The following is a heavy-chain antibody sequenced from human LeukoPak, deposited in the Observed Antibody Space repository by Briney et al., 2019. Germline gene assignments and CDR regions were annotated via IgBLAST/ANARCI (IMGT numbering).Heavy chain of an antibody. D-gene: IGHD2-2*02. CDR3: ARDALDIVVVPAAIWAPHHDAFDI. J-gene: IGHJ3*02. V-gene: IGHV3-33*01. Sequence: GGSLRLSCAASGFTFSSYGMHWVRQAPGKGLEWVAVIWYDGSNKYYADSVKGRFTISRDNSRNTLYLQMNSLRAEDTAVYYCARDALDIVVVPAAIWAPHHDAFDIWGQGTMVTVSS. CDR1: GFTFSSYG. CDR2: IWYDGSNK.